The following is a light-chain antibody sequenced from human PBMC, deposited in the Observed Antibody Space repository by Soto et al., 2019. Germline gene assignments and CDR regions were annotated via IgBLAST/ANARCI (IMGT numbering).Light chain of an antibody. CDR2: DAS. CDR1: QSVSTS. Sequence: IVLTQSAATLSLSPGERAALSCRASQSVSTSLAWYQHKPGQAPRLIIYDASKRAPGLPARFSGSGSGTDFTLTISSLEPEDFAVYYCQVRDVWPTFGQGTKVEIK. CDR3: QVRDVWPT. J-gene: IGKJ1*01. V-gene: IGKV3-11*01.